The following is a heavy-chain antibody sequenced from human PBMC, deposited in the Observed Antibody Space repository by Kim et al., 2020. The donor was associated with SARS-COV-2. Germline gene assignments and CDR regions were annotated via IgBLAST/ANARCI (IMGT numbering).Heavy chain of an antibody. CDR1: GFTFRSYW. D-gene: IGHD2-2*01. CDR3: AREGCSSTSCLPGDY. Sequence: LSLTCAASGFTFRSYWMHWVRQAPGKGLVWVSRINSDGSSTSYADSVKGRFTISRDNAKNTVYLQMNSLRAEDTAVYYCAREGCSSTSCLPGDYWGQGTLVTVSS. V-gene: IGHV3-74*01. J-gene: IGHJ4*02. CDR2: INSDGSST.